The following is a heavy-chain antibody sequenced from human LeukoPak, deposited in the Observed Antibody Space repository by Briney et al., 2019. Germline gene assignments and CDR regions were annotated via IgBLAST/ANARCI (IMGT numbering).Heavy chain of an antibody. J-gene: IGHJ4*02. Sequence: SVKVSCKASGGTFSSYAISWVRQAPGQGLEWMGGIIPIFGTADYAQKFQGRVTITADESTSTAYMELSSLRSEDTAVYYCARGRRATINSDYFDYWGQGTLVTVSS. CDR2: IIPIFGTA. D-gene: IGHD5-12*01. CDR1: GGTFSSYA. CDR3: ARGRRATINSDYFDY. V-gene: IGHV1-69*13.